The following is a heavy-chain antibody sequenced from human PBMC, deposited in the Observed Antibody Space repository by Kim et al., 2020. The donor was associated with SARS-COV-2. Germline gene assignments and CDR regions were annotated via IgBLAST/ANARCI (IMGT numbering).Heavy chain of an antibody. J-gene: IGHJ6*02. V-gene: IGHV3-9*01. D-gene: IGHD3-10*02. CDR2: ISWNSGSI. Sequence: GGSLRLSCAASGFTFDDYAMHWVRQAPGKGLEWVSGISWNSGSIGYADSVKGRFTISRDNAKNSLYLQMNSLRAEDTALYYCAKDVVRGASLTYYGMDVWGQGTTVTVSS. CDR1: GFTFDDYA. CDR3: AKDVVRGASLTYYGMDV.